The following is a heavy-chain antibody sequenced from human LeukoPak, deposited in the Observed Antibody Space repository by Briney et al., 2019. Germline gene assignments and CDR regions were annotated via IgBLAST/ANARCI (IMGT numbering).Heavy chain of an antibody. CDR1: GYTFTSYG. CDR3: VRAGGGYDYGWGAFDI. V-gene: IGHV1-2*02. D-gene: IGHD3-10*01. Sequence: ASVKVSCKASGYTFTSYGISWVRQAPGHGLEWMGWFNPNSGGTNYAQKFQARGTMTRYTSIRTAYMELSGLRSDDTAVYYCVRAGGGYDYGWGAFDIWGQGTMVTVSS. J-gene: IGHJ3*02. CDR2: FNPNSGGT.